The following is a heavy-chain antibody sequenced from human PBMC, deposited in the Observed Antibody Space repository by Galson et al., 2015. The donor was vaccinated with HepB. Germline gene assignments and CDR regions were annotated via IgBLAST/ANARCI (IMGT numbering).Heavy chain of an antibody. Sequence: SLRLSCAASGFSFSTYGMHWVRQAPGKGLEWVAVIWYDGNNKDYADSVKGRFTISRDNSKNTLYLQMSSLRVEDTALYYCAKLDSSGCSWGQGTLVTVSS. J-gene: IGHJ4*02. D-gene: IGHD3-22*01. V-gene: IGHV3-33*06. CDR3: AKLDSSGCS. CDR1: GFSFSTYG. CDR2: IWYDGNNK.